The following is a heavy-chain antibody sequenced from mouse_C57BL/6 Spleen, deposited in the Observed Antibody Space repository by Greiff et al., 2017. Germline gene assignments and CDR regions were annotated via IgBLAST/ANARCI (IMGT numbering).Heavy chain of an antibody. Sequence: EVQLVESGGGLVQPKGSLKLSCAASGFSFNTYAMNWVRQAPGKGLEWVARIRSKSNNYATYYADSVKDRFTISRDDSESMLYLQMNNLKTEDTAMYYCVRQNYGSIDWYFDVWGTGTTVTVSS. CDR3: VRQNYGSIDWYFDV. CDR2: IRSKSNNYAT. CDR1: GFSFNTYA. D-gene: IGHD1-1*01. J-gene: IGHJ1*03. V-gene: IGHV10-1*01.